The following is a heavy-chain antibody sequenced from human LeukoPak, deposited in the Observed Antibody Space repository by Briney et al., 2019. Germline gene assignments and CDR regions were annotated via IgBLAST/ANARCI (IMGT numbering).Heavy chain of an antibody. CDR2: ISYDGSNK. V-gene: IGHV3-30-3*01. CDR1: GFTVSSYA. CDR3: ARTPSSNWYYFDY. Sequence: GGSLRLSCAASGFTVSSYAMHWVRQAPGKGLEWVTVISYDGSNKYYADSVKGRFTISRDNSKNTLYLQMNSLRAEDTAVYYCARTPSSNWYYFDYWGQGTLVTVSP. D-gene: IGHD6-13*01. J-gene: IGHJ4*02.